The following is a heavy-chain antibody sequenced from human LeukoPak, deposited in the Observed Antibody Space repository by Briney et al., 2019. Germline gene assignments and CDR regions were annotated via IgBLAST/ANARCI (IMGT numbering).Heavy chain of an antibody. J-gene: IGHJ6*02. D-gene: IGHD2/OR15-2a*01. CDR3: AQSKYRNDDYYYGMDV. CDR2: VSGSGGST. Sequence: GGSLRLSCVASGFSFTTHAMGWVRQAPGKGLEWVSHVSGSGGSTKYSGSVKGRFTISRDNSKNTLYLQINSLGADDTAVYYCAQSKYRNDDYYYGMDVWGPGTTVTVSS. CDR1: GFSFTTHA. V-gene: IGHV3-23*01.